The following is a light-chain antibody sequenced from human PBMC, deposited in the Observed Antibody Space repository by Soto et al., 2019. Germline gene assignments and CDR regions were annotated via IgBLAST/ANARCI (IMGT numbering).Light chain of an antibody. J-gene: IGKJ2*01. CDR1: ETVRTN. CDR2: GAS. CDR3: QQYYNWPPYT. V-gene: IGKV3-15*01. Sequence: IVMTQSPATLSVSPGERVTLSCRASETVRTNLAWFQQKPGQTPRLLIFGASTRATGIPTRFTGSGSETEFTLTIGSLQSDDLAVYYCQQYYNWPPYTFGQGTKREIK.